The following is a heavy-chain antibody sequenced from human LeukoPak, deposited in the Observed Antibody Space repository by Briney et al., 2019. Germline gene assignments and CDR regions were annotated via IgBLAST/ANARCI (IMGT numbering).Heavy chain of an antibody. CDR1: GFTFSKYG. Sequence: GGSLRLSCVTTGFTFSKYGMHWVRQAPGKGLEWVAVIWYGESNKYYADSVKGRFTISRDNSKNTLYLQMNSLRAEDTAVYYCAKGYGSGSRGYFDYWGQGTLVTVSS. CDR3: AKGYGSGSRGYFDY. V-gene: IGHV3-30*02. D-gene: IGHD3-10*01. J-gene: IGHJ4*02. CDR2: IWYGESNK.